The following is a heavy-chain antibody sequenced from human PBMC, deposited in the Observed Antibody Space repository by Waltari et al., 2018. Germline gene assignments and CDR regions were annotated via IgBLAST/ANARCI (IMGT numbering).Heavy chain of an antibody. V-gene: IGHV4-59*01. CDR2: IYYSGST. D-gene: IGHD2-15*01. J-gene: IGHJ5*02. CDR1: GGSISSYY. Sequence: QVQLQESGPGLVKPSETLSLTCTVSGGSISSYYWSWIRQPPGKGLGWIGYIYYSGSTNYNPSLKSRVTISVDTSKNQFSLKLSSVTAADTAVYYCARDTPNCSGGSCYGPWGQGTLVTVSS. CDR3: ARDTPNCSGGSCYGP.